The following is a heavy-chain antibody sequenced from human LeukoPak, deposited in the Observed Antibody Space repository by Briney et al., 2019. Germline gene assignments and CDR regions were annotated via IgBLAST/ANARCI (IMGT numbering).Heavy chain of an antibody. D-gene: IGHD6-19*01. Sequence: ASVKVCCKASGYTFTGYYMHWVRQAPGQGLEWMGWINPNSGGTNYAQKFQGRVTMTRDTSISTAYMELSRLRSDDTAVYYCARDYSSGSYYFDYWGQGTLVTVSS. CDR2: INPNSGGT. J-gene: IGHJ4*02. V-gene: IGHV1-2*02. CDR1: GYTFTGYY. CDR3: ARDYSSGSYYFDY.